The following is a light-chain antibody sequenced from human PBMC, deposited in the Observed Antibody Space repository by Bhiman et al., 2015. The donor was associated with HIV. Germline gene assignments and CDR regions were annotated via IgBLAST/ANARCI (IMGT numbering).Light chain of an antibody. CDR1: TSDVGGYNY. J-gene: IGLJ1*01. CDR2: DVS. CDR3: SSYTSSSTFV. Sequence: QSALTQPASVSGSPGQSITISCTGTTSDVGGYNYVSWYQQHPGKGPKLMIYDVSNRPSGVSNRFSGSKSARTASLTISGLQTEDEADYYCSSYTSSSTFVFGTGTKVTVL. V-gene: IGLV2-14*03.